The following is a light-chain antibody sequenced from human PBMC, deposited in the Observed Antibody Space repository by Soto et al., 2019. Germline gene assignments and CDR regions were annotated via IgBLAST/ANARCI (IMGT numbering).Light chain of an antibody. V-gene: IGKV3-11*01. CDR1: QSVSSY. Sequence: EIVLTQSPATLSLSPGDRATLSYTASQSVSSYLAWYQQKPGQAPRLLIYDASNRATGIPARFSGSGSGTVFTLTISSLEPEDFAVYYCQQRSNWPTFGGGTKVEIK. J-gene: IGKJ4*01. CDR2: DAS. CDR3: QQRSNWPT.